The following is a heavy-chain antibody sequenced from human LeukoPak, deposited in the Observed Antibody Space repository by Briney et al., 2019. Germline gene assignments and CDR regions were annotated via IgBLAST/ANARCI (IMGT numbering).Heavy chain of an antibody. CDR3: ARAGMTTVTNYFDY. Sequence: GGSLRLSCAASGFTFSDYYMSWIRQAPGKGLEWVSYISSSSSYTNYADSVKGRFTISRDNAKNSLYLQMNSLRAEDTAVYYCARAGMTTVTNYFDYWGQGTLVTVSS. J-gene: IGHJ4*02. V-gene: IGHV3-11*05. CDR1: GFTFSDYY. D-gene: IGHD4-17*01. CDR2: ISSSSSYT.